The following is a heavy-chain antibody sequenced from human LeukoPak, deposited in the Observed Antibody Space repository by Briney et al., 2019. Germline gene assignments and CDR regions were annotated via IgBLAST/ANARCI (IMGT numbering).Heavy chain of an antibody. Sequence: SETLSLTCTVSGGSISGSSYYWGWIRQPPGKGLEWIGSIYYSGSTYYNPSLKSRVTISVDTSKNQFSLQLNSVTPEDTAVYYCARAPAVAGWKGYFDYWGQGTLVTVSS. J-gene: IGHJ4*02. V-gene: IGHV4-39*01. CDR2: IYYSGST. CDR3: ARAPAVAGWKGYFDY. D-gene: IGHD6-19*01. CDR1: GGSISGSSYY.